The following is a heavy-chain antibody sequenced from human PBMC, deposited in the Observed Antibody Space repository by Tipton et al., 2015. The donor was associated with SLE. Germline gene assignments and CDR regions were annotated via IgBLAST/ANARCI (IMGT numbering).Heavy chain of an antibody. CDR2: ISKSGRT. V-gene: IGHV4-31*03. D-gene: IGHD1-26*01. CDR3: ARQWGSLDY. J-gene: IGHJ4*02. Sequence: TLSLTCTVSGGSISGGGYSWSWIRQSPGKGLEWIGYISKSGRTHYNPSLQSRLIMSVDTSKNQFSLNLSSVTAADTAVYYCARQWGSLDYWGQGTLVTVSS. CDR1: GGSISGGGYS.